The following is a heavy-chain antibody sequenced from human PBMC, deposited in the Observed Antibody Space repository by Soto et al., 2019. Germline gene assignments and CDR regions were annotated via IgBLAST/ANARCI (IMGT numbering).Heavy chain of an antibody. CDR1: GGSISSSSYY. CDR3: ARRYGGNSEWFDP. D-gene: IGHD2-21*02. J-gene: IGHJ5*02. V-gene: IGHV4-39*01. CDR2: IYYSGST. Sequence: QLQLQESGPGLVKPSETLSLTCTVSGGSISSSSYYWGWIRQPPGKGLEWIGSIYYSGSTYYNPSLKSRVTISVDTSKNQFSLKLSSVTAADTAVYYCARRYGGNSEWFDPWGQGTLVTVSS.